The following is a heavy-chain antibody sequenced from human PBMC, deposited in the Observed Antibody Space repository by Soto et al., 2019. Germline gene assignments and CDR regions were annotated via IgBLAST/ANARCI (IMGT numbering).Heavy chain of an antibody. CDR1: GXTLSNYS. CDR2: ISYDVSKK. D-gene: IGHD2-2*01. V-gene: IGHV3-30-3*01. Sequence: GSLRLSCAASGXTLSNYSLHWVRQAPGKGLEWVAVISYDVSKKYYADSVKGRFTISRDNSNNMLYLQMNSLRAEDTAMYYCARATTTAYCSSTTCSYYYYYGMDVWGQGTTGTVSS. CDR3: ARATTTAYCSSTTCSYYYYYGMDV. J-gene: IGHJ6*02.